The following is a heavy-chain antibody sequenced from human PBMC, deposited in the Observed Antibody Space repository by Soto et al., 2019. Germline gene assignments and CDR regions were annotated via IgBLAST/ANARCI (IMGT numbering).Heavy chain of an antibody. CDR2: ISYDGSNK. V-gene: IGHV3-30-3*01. D-gene: IGHD6-13*01. Sequence: GGSLRLSCAASGFTFSSYAMHWVRQAPGKGLEWVEVISYDGSNKYYADHVKGRFTISRDNSKNTLYLQMNSLRAEDTAVYYCASSYSSSWYRTYYYGMDVWGQGTTVTVSS. CDR1: GFTFSSYA. CDR3: ASSYSSSWYRTYYYGMDV. J-gene: IGHJ6*02.